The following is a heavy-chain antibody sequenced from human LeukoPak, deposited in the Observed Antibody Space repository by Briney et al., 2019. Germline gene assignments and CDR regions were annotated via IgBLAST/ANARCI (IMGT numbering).Heavy chain of an antibody. J-gene: IGHJ3*02. V-gene: IGHV3-15*01. Sequence: GGSLRLSCAASGFTFSSYWMSWVRQAPGKGLEWVGRIKSKTDGGTTDYAAPVKGRFTISRDDSKNTLYLQMNSLKTEDTAVYYCTTVPITMIVVGDDAFDIWGQGTMVTVSS. CDR3: TTVPITMIVVGDDAFDI. CDR2: IKSKTDGGTT. CDR1: GFTFSSYW. D-gene: IGHD3-22*01.